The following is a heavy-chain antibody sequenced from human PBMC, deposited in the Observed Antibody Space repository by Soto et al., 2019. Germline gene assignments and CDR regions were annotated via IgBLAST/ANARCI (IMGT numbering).Heavy chain of an antibody. Sequence: SATPGLTCAVYGWSFSGHSWTWLRPSPGKGLEWIGDINHSGRVNYSPSLKSRVTISLDTSKNQFSLTLSAVTAADTAMYYCSTRAYDTNGYYRFDPWGQGTLVTVSS. CDR1: GWSFSGHS. V-gene: IGHV4-34*01. CDR2: INHSGRV. J-gene: IGHJ5*01. D-gene: IGHD3-22*01. CDR3: STRAYDTNGYYRFDP.